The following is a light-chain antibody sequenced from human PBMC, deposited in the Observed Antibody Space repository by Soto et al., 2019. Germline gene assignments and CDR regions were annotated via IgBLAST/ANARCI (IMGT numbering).Light chain of an antibody. V-gene: IGKV3-20*01. CDR2: GSF. CDR3: QQYGSSGT. CDR1: QSLSSTY. J-gene: IGKJ4*02. Sequence: IMSTQSPCTLSLPQGERATLSCRASQSLSSTYLAWYQQKPGQAPRLLIYGSFSRATGIPDRFSGSGSGTDFTLTISRLEPEDFAVYYCQQYGSSGTFGEGTKV.